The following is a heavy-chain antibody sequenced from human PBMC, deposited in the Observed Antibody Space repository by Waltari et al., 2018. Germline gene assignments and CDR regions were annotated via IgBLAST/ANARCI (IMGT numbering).Heavy chain of an antibody. Sequence: QVQLQESGPGLVKPSETLSLTCTVSGYSISSGYYWGWIRQPPGKGLEWIGSIYHSGSTYYNPSLKSRVTRAVDTSKNQFSRKLSSVTAADTAVYYCARDQVDYYYMDVWGKGTTVTVSS. CDR2: IYHSGST. V-gene: IGHV4-38-2*02. CDR3: ARDQVDYYYMDV. CDR1: GYSISSGYY. J-gene: IGHJ6*03.